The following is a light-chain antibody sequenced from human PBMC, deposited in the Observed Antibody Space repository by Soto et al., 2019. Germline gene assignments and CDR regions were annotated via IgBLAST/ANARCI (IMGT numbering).Light chain of an antibody. CDR3: CSTAGSDYG. J-gene: IGLJ1*01. CDR2: EGT. V-gene: IGLV2-23*01. Sequence: QSALTKPASVSPSTGQSIPISCTGTSSDVGASNRVSWYQQHPRQAPKFIIYEGTKRPSGVSNRFSGPKSGNTASLTISGLQAEGEADYYCCSTAGSDYGFGTGSKGTVL. CDR1: SSDVGASNR.